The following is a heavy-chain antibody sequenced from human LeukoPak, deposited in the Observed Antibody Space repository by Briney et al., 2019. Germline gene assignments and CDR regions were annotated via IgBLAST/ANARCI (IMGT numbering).Heavy chain of an antibody. CDR3: ARDKGLPQAFDI. V-gene: IGHV4-4*02. J-gene: IGHJ3*02. CDR1: GGSVSSTNW. D-gene: IGHD5/OR15-5a*01. CDR2: VHLDGRT. Sequence: SETLSLTCGVSGGSVSSTNWWTWIRQPPGKGLEWIGEVHLDGRTNFNPSLKSRLTMSVDLSENHVSLKLTSVTAADTAVYYCARDKGLPQAFDIWGQGTMVTVSS.